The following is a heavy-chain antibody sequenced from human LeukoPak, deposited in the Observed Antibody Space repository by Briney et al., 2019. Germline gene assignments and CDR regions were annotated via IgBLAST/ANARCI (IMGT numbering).Heavy chain of an antibody. CDR3: ARGPAYYYGSGRPPFDY. V-gene: IGHV4-4*02. D-gene: IGHD3-10*01. CDR2: IYHSGST. Sequence: SETLSLTCAVSGGSISSGNWWSWVRQPPGKGLEWIGEIYHSGSTNYNPSLKSRVAISVDTSKNQFSLKLSSVTAADTAVYYCARGPAYYYGSGRPPFDYWGQGTLVTVSS. J-gene: IGHJ4*02. CDR1: GGSISSGNW.